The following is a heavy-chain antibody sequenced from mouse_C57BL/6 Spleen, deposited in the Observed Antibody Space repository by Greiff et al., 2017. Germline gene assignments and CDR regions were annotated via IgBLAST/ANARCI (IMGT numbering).Heavy chain of an antibody. J-gene: IGHJ2*01. CDR1: GYTFTDYY. CDR2: INPNNGGT. Sequence: EVQLQQSGPELVKPGASVKISCKASGYTFTDYYMNWVKQSHGKSLEWIGDINPNNGGTSYNQKFKGKATLTVDKSSSTAYMELRSLTSEDSAVYYCARGQFITTVVAPSYWGQGTTLTVSS. CDR3: ARGQFITTVVAPSY. D-gene: IGHD1-1*01. V-gene: IGHV1-26*01.